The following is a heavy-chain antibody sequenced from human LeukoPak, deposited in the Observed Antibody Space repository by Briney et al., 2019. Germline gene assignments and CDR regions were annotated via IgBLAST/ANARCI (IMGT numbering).Heavy chain of an antibody. D-gene: IGHD1-1*01. CDR1: GGSIGSYY. Sequence: SETLSLTCTVSGGSIGSYYWSWIRQPPGKGLEWIGWSYHRGSTSYNPSLKSRVAISVDTSKNQFSLKLSSVTAADTAVYYCARDRELGYWGQGTLVTVSS. CDR2: SYHRGST. V-gene: IGHV4-59*01. J-gene: IGHJ4*02. CDR3: ARDRELGY.